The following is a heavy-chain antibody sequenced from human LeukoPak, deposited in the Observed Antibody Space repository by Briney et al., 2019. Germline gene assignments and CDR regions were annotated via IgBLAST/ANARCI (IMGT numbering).Heavy chain of an antibody. CDR3: ARGERIAAAVDY. V-gene: IGHV1-69*06. CDR1: GGTFSSYA. J-gene: IGHJ4*02. CDR2: IIPIFGTA. Sequence: SVKVSCKASGGTFSSYAISWVRQAPGQGLEWMGGIIPIFGTANYAQKFQGRVTITADKSTSTAYMELSSLRSEDTAVYYCARGERIAAAVDYWGQGTLVTVSS. D-gene: IGHD6-13*01.